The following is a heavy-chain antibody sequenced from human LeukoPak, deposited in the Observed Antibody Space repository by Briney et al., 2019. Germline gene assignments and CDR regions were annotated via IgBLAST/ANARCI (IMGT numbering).Heavy chain of an antibody. J-gene: IGHJ4*02. CDR3: ARDSSNWGLFDY. CDR1: GFTFSSYG. Sequence: PGGSLRLSCAASGFTFSSYGMHWVRQAPGKGLEWVAVISYDGSNKYYADSVKGRFTISRDNSKNTLYLQMNSLRAEDTAVYYCARDSSNWGLFDYWGQGTLVTVSS. V-gene: IGHV3-30*19. D-gene: IGHD7-27*01. CDR2: ISYDGSNK.